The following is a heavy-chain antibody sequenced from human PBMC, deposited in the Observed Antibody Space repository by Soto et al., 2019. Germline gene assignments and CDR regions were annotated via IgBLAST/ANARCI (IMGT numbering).Heavy chain of an antibody. V-gene: IGHV4-59*08. CDR1: GCSISSYY. J-gene: IGHJ4*02. D-gene: IGHD1-26*01. CDR3: ARLCPVGATTNFDY. Sequence: PSETLSLTCTVSGCSISSYYWSWIRQPPGKGLEWIGYIYYSGSTNYNPSLKSRVTISVDTSKNQLSLKLSSVTAADTAVYYCARLCPVGATTNFDYWGQGTLVTVSS. CDR2: IYYSGST.